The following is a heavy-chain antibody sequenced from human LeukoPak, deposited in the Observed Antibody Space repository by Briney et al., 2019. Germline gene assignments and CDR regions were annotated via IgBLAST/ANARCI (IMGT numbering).Heavy chain of an antibody. J-gene: IGHJ3*02. CDR2: ISGSGGST. CDR3: ARVRMYSYGAPHPAHAFDI. CDR1: GFTFSSYA. Sequence: GGSLRLSCAASGFTFSSYAMSWVRQAPGKGLEWVSAISGSGGSTYYADSVRGRFSVSRDSSKNTLSLQMNSLRADDTAVYYCARVRMYSYGAPHPAHAFDIWGQGTMVTVSS. D-gene: IGHD5-18*01. V-gene: IGHV3-23*01.